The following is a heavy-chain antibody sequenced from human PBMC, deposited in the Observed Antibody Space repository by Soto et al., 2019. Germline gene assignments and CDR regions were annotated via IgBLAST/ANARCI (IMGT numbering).Heavy chain of an antibody. V-gene: IGHV5-51*01. J-gene: IGHJ3*01. CDR2: IYPGDSDT. CDR1: GYSFTTYW. CDR3: ARRGYCSGGGCPNAFDL. Sequence: GESLKISCKASGYSFTTYWIGWVRQMPGKGLEWMGIIYPGDSDTRYSPSLQGQVTISADKSINTAYLQWSSLKASDTAMYYCARRGYCSGGGCPNAFDLWGQGTMVTVSS. D-gene: IGHD2-15*01.